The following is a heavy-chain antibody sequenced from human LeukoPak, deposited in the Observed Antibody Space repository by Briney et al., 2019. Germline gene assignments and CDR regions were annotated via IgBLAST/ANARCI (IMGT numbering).Heavy chain of an antibody. V-gene: IGHV1-2*02. CDR2: INPNSGGT. Sequence: ASVKVSCKASGYTFTGYYMHWVRQAPGQGLEWMGWINPNSGGTNYAQKFQGRVTMTRDTSISTAYMELSRLRSDDTAVYYCAREMNTALSSGYDWPNWFDPWGQGTLVTVSS. CDR3: AREMNTALSSGYDWPNWFDP. CDR1: GYTFTGYY. D-gene: IGHD5-12*01. J-gene: IGHJ5*02.